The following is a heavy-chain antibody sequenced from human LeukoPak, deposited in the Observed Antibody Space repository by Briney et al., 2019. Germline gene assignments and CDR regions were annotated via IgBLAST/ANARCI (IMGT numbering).Heavy chain of an antibody. J-gene: IGHJ3*02. CDR2: IYTSGST. V-gene: IGHV4-4*07. CDR1: GGSISSYF. CDR3: AKERYSGTYYAFDI. D-gene: IGHD1-26*01. Sequence: SETLSLTCTVSGGSISSYFWNWIRQPAGKGLEWIGRIYTSGSTNYNPSLKSRVTMSVDTSKNQFSLQLISVTAADTAIYYCAKERYSGTYYAFDIWGQGTVVTVSS.